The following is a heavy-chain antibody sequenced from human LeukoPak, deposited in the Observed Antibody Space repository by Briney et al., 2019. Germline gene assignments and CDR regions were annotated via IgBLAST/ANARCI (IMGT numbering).Heavy chain of an antibody. CDR2: MNPNSGNT. D-gene: IGHD3-10*01. J-gene: IGHJ6*03. CDR3: ARGSGAYYYYYYMDV. Sequence: ASVKVSCKVSGYTFTSYDINWVRQATGQGLEWMGWMNPNSGNTGYAQKFQGRVTMTRNTSISTAYMELSSLRSEDTAVYYCARGSGAYYYYYYMDVWGKGTTVTVSS. V-gene: IGHV1-8*01. CDR1: GYTFTSYD.